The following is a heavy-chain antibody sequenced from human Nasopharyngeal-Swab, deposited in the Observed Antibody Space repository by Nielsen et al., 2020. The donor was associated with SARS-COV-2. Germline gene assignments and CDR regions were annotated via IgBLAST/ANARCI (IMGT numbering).Heavy chain of an antibody. D-gene: IGHD6-19*01. V-gene: IGHV4-59*08. J-gene: IGHJ4*02. CDR3: ARGYSSGWYFD. CDR1: GGSISSYY. Sequence: CTVSGGSISSYYWSWIRQPPGKGLEWIGYIYYSGSTNYNPSLKSRVTISVDTSKNQFSLKLSSVTAADTAVYYCARGYSSGWYFDWGQGTLVTVSS. CDR2: IYYSGST.